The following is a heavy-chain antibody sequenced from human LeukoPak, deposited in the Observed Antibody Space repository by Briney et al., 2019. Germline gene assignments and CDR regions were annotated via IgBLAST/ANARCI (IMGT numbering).Heavy chain of an antibody. CDR1: GGSFSGYY. J-gene: IGHJ5*02. V-gene: IGHV4-34*01. Sequence: PSGTLSLTCAVYGGSFSGYYWSWIRQPPGKGLEWIGEINHSGSTNYNPSLKSRVTISVDTSKNQFSLKLSSVTAADTAVYYCARGVRRVVVAGKLDPWGQGTLVTVSP. CDR3: ARGVRRVVVAGKLDP. CDR2: INHSGST. D-gene: IGHD2-2*01.